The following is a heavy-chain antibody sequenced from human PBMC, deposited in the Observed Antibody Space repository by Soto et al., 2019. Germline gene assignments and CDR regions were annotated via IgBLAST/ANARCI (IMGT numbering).Heavy chain of an antibody. CDR1: GFTFSNAY. J-gene: IGHJ3*02. V-gene: IGHV3-15*01. D-gene: IGHD2-8*02. CDR2: IRTKTYGETA. Sequence: GGSLSLSCAASGFTFSNAYMNWVRQAPGKGLEWIGRIRTKTYGETADYAAPVKGRFTISRDDSKDTLYLQMNSLKTEVTALYYCTSCRGYCTGLVAFDIWGQGTMVTVSS. CDR3: TSCRGYCTGLVAFDI.